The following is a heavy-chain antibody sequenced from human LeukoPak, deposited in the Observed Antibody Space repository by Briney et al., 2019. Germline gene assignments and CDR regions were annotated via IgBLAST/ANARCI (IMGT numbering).Heavy chain of an antibody. CDR3: ARGLGGWYAGCDY. CDR2: ISYDGSNK. J-gene: IGHJ4*02. V-gene: IGHV3-30*04. CDR1: GFTFSSYA. Sequence: GGSLRLSCAASGFTFSSYAMHWVRQAPGKGLEWVAVISYDGSNKKYGDSVKGRFTTSRDNSKNTLDLQMNSLRAEDTAVYYCARGLGGWYAGCDYWGQGTLVTVSS. D-gene: IGHD6-19*01.